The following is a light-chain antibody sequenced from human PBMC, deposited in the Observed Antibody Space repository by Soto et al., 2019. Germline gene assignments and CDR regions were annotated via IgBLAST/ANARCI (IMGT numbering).Light chain of an antibody. J-gene: IGKJ5*01. Sequence: EIVLTQSPATLSLSPGERATVSVMASHSVSTSLAWYQQKPGQAPRLLIYGASSRATGIPDRFSGSGSGTEFTLTINSLQAEDCAVYYCQQYHNWPRTFGQGTRLEIK. CDR2: GAS. V-gene: IGKV3D-15*01. CDR3: QQYHNWPRT. CDR1: HSVSTS.